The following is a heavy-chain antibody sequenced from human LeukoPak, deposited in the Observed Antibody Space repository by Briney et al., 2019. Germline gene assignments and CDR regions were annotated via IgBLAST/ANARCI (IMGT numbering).Heavy chain of an antibody. D-gene: IGHD5-24*01. CDR2: TYPGDSGT. J-gene: IGHJ4*02. CDR1: GYSFTNYW. CDR3: ARQADGDKPRDY. Sequence: GESLKISCKGSGYSFTNYWIGWVRQMPGKGLEWMGITYPGDSGTRYSPSFQGQVTISADKSISTAYLQWSSLKASDTAIYYCARQADGDKPRDYWGQGTLVTVSS. V-gene: IGHV5-51*01.